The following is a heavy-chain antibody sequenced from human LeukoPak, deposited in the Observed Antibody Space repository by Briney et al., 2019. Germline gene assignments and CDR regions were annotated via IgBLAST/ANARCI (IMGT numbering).Heavy chain of an antibody. CDR3: ARGRVYYGSGENWFDP. CDR1: GYTFTSYA. CDR2: INAGNGNT. J-gene: IGHJ5*02. Sequence: ASVKVSCKASGYTFTSYAMHWVRQAPGQRLEWMGWINAGNGNTKYSQKFQGRVTITRDTSAGTAYMELSSLRSEDTAVYYCARGRVYYGSGENWFDPWGQGTLVTVSP. V-gene: IGHV1-3*01. D-gene: IGHD3-10*01.